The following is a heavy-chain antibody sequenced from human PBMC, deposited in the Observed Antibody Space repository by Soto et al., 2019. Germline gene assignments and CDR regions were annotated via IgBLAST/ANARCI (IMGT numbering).Heavy chain of an antibody. CDR1: VFIFSNYG. V-gene: IGHV3-30*03. D-gene: IGHD3-10*02. CDR3: AIVRVADSSLDH. CDR2: ISYDGSDI. J-gene: IGHJ4*02. Sequence: PGGSLRLSCVGSVFIFSNYGMHWVRQAPGKGLEWVAFISYDGSDILYADSVKGRFTISRDNSKSTLFLHMNRPTAEDTAIYFCAIVRVADSSLDHWGQGTLVTVSS.